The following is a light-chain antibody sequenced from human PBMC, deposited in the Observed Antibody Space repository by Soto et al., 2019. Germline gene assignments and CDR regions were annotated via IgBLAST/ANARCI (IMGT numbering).Light chain of an antibody. Sequence: EIVLTQSPGTLSLSPGERATLTCRASQSVSNFLAWYQQKPGQAPRLLLYDASNRATGIPARFSGSGSGTDFTLTISSLEPEDLAVYYCQQRSNWPLSITFGQGTRLEIK. CDR1: QSVSNF. CDR3: QQRSNWPLSIT. CDR2: DAS. V-gene: IGKV3-11*01. J-gene: IGKJ5*01.